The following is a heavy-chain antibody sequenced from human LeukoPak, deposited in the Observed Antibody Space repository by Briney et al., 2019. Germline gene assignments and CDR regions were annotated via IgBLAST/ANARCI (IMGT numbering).Heavy chain of an antibody. Sequence: GGSLRLSCAASGFTFSSYEMNWVRQAPGKGLEWASYISSSGSTKYYADSVKGRFTISRDNAKTSLFLQMNSLRAEDTAVYYCARVKGSGWYEVDYWGQGTLVTVSS. V-gene: IGHV3-48*03. CDR3: ARVKGSGWYEVDY. CDR1: GFTFSSYE. CDR2: ISSSGSTK. D-gene: IGHD6-19*01. J-gene: IGHJ4*02.